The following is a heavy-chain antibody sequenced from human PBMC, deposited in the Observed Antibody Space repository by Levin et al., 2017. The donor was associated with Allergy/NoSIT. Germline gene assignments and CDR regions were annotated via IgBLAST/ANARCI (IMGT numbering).Heavy chain of an antibody. V-gene: IGHV3-11*01. CDR3: ARDTLGPQDDAFDL. D-gene: IGHD1-26*01. CDR2: ISATGDHI. J-gene: IGHJ3*01. Sequence: GESLKISCAASGFTFSDYFMSWIRQAPGKGLEWLSYISATGDHIFFADSVKGRFSISRDNDKNSVYLEMNSLTAEDTALYYCARDTLGPQDDAFDLWGQGTMVTVSS. CDR1: GFTFSDYF.